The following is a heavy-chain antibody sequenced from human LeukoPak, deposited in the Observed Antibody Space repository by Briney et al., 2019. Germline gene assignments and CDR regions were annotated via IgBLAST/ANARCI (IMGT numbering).Heavy chain of an antibody. CDR3: ARDLAPRAVHDYGDYDDPISGVGDAFDI. D-gene: IGHD4-17*01. V-gene: IGHV3-11*04. Sequence: GGSLRLSCAASGFTFSDYYMSWIRQAPGKGLEWVSYISSSGSTIYYADSVKGRFTISRDNAKNSLYLQMNSLRAEDTAVYYCARDLAPRAVHDYGDYDDPISGVGDAFDIWGQGTMVTVSS. CDR2: ISSSGSTI. J-gene: IGHJ3*02. CDR1: GFTFSDYY.